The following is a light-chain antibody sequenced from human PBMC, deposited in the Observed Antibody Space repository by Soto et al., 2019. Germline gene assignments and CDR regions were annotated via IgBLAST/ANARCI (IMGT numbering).Light chain of an antibody. V-gene: IGKV3-15*01. J-gene: IGKJ4*01. CDR2: GAS. CDR3: QQYIRWPLT. CDR1: QSVSSN. Sequence: EIVMTQSPATLSVSPGERATLSCRASQSVSSNLAWYQQKPGQAPSLLLYGASTRATGTPARFSGSGSGTEFTLTISSLQSEDFAVYYCQQYIRWPLTFGGGTKVEIK.